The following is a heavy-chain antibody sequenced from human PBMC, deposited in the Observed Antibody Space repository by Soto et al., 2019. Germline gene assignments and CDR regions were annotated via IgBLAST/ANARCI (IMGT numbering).Heavy chain of an antibody. CDR2: ISGSGGST. CDR3: ARTLGYCSGGSCYRTFDY. V-gene: IGHV3-23*01. D-gene: IGHD2-15*01. J-gene: IGHJ4*02. CDR1: GFTFSSYA. Sequence: GGSLRLSCAASGFTFSSYAMSWVRQAPGKGLEGVSAISGSGGSTYYADSVKGRFTISRDNSKNTLYLQMNSLRAEDTAVYYCARTLGYCSGGSCYRTFDYWGQGTLVTVSS.